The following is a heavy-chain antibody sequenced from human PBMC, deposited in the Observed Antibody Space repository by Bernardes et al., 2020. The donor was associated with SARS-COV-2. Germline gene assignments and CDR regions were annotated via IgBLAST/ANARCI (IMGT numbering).Heavy chain of an antibody. CDR2: ISGSGDRT. CDR3: AKGRDSGYLVPFDY. D-gene: IGHD3-22*01. J-gene: IGHJ4*02. CDR1: GFTFSSYA. Sequence: GGSLSLSCAASGFTFSSYAMSWVHQAPGKGLEWVSGISGSGDRTNYAGSVKGRFTISRDTSKSTLYLQMNSLRAEDTAVYYCAKGRDSGYLVPFDYWGQGTLVTVSS. V-gene: IGHV3-23*01.